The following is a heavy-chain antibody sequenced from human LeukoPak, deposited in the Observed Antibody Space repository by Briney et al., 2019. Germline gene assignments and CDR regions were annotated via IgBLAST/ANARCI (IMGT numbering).Heavy chain of an antibody. CDR3: ARGSTTSSVHDY. V-gene: IGHV3-33*01. D-gene: IGHD6-6*01. J-gene: IGHJ4*02. CDR2: IWYDGSNK. CDR1: GFTFSSYG. Sequence: GGSLRLSCAASGFTFSSYGMHWVRQAPGKGLEWVAVIWYDGSNKYYADSVKGRFTISRDNSKNTLYLQMNSLRAEDTAVYYCARGSTTSSVHDYCGQGTLFTVSS.